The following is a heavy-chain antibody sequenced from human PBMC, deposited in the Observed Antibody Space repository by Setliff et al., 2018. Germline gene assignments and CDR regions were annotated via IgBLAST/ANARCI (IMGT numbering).Heavy chain of an antibody. CDR3: ATGSRPYYYYYYMDV. J-gene: IGHJ6*03. Sequence: ASVKVSCKASGYTFTNYDINWVRQATGQGLEWMGWINPNSGNTGYAQNFQGRVTMTRNTSISTAYMELSSLRSEDTAVYYCATGSRPYYYYYYMDVWGKGTTVTVSS. CDR2: INPNSGNT. CDR1: GYTFTNYD. V-gene: IGHV1-8*02.